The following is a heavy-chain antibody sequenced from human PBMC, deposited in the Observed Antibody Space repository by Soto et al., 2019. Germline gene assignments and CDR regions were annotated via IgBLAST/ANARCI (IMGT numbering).Heavy chain of an antibody. Sequence: EVQLVESGGGLIQPGGSLRLSCAASGFTVSSNYMSWVRQAPGKGLEWVSVIYSGGSTYYADSVKGRFTISRDNSKNTLYPQTNILRGDDTAGYFWARGVSASARFQHWGQGTLVTVSS. J-gene: IGHJ1*01. CDR2: IYSGGST. D-gene: IGHD2-21*01. V-gene: IGHV3-53*01. CDR3: ARGVSASARFQH. CDR1: GFTVSSNY.